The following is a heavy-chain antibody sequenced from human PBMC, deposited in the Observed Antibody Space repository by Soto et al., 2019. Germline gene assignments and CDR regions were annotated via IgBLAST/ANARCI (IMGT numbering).Heavy chain of an antibody. D-gene: IGHD3-10*01. V-gene: IGHV4-34*01. CDR2: IYHSGST. CDR1: GGPISGYY. CDR3: ARAYFYGLGRPGRMDV. Sequence: QVQLQQWGAGLLKPSETLSLTCAVSGGPISGYYWSWVRQPPGKGLEWIGEIYHSGSTYYSPSLESRVTLSVDTSKKEFSLRLSSVTAADTAVYFCARAYFYGLGRPGRMDVWGQGTTVTVS. J-gene: IGHJ6*02.